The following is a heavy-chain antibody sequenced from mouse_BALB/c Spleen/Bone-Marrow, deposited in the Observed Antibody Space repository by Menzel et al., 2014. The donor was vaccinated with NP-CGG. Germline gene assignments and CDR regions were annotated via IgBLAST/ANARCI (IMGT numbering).Heavy chain of an antibody. D-gene: IGHD2-3*01. CDR3: PSYYDGVMEY. J-gene: IGHJ4*01. CDR2: IFPGDGST. CDR1: GYTFTSYD. Sequence: VQLQQSGAELVKPGASVKLSCKASGYTFTSYDINWVRQRPEQGLEWIGWIFPGDGSTKYNEKFKGKATLTTDKSSSPAYMQLSRLPSEDSAVYFCPSYYDGVMEYWGQGTSVTVTS. V-gene: IGHV1-85*01.